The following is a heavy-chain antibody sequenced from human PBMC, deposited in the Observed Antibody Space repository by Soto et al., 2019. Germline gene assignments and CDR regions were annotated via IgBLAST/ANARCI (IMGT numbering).Heavy chain of an antibody. J-gene: IGHJ4*02. CDR3: ARVGYGSGTYYRFDS. Sequence: SETLSLTCTVSGGSISNGAYYWSWIRQHPGEGLEWIGYIYYSGSTYCDPSLKSRVTISVDTSKNQFSLKLSSVTAADTAVYYCARVGYGSGTYYRFDSWGQGTPVTVSS. CDR1: GGSISNGAYY. V-gene: IGHV4-31*03. CDR2: IYYSGST. D-gene: IGHD3-10*01.